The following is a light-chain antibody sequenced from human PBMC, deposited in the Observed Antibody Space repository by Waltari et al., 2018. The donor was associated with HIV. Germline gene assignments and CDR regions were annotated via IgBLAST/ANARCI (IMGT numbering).Light chain of an antibody. CDR2: GAS. J-gene: IGKJ4*01. CDR3: QQYGSSPLT. Sequence: VGLTQSPGILSLSPGERATLSCRASQSLSRSYLAWYQQKPGQAPRLLIYGASSRATGIPDRFSGSGSGTDFTLTISRLEPEDFAVYICQQYGSSPLTFGGGTKVE. V-gene: IGKV3-20*01. CDR1: QSLSRSY.